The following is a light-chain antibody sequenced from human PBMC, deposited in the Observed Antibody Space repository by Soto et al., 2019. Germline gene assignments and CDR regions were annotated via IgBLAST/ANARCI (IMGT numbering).Light chain of an antibody. CDR3: QQYNNWPV. Sequence: EIVMTQSPATLSVSPGERATLSCRASQSVSSNLVWYQQKPGQAPRVLIYGVYTRAPGIPARFSGSGSGTEFTLTISSLQSEDFAVYYCQQYNNWPVFGQGTKVDIK. J-gene: IGKJ1*01. V-gene: IGKV3D-15*01. CDR2: GVY. CDR1: QSVSSN.